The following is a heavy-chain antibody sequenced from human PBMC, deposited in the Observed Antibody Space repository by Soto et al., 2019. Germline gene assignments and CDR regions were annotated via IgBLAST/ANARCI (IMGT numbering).Heavy chain of an antibody. CDR2: IYYNGST. V-gene: IGHV4-59*01. CDR1: GGSIRSYH. CDR3: ARTYYYGSGSYWSLDP. J-gene: IGHJ5*02. Sequence: SETLSLTCTVSGGSIRSYHWSWIRQPPGKGLEWIGYIYYNGSTNYNPSLKSRVTIPVDTSKNQFSLKLSSVTAADTAMYYCARTYYYGSGSYWSLDPWGQGTLVTVSS. D-gene: IGHD3-10*01.